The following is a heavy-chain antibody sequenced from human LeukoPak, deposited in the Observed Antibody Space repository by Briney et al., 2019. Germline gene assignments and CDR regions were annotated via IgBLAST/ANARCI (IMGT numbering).Heavy chain of an antibody. V-gene: IGHV3-7*01. CDR2: INPDGSGK. CDR1: GFTLSNYR. CDR3: ASWGAGGNS. Sequence: GGFLRLSCEASGFTLSNYRMNWVRQVRGKGMDWVANINPDGSGKRYVDSVKGRFTIARDNADNSLSLQMNSLRAEDTAVYYCASWGAGGNSWGQGTLVTVSS. J-gene: IGHJ4*02. D-gene: IGHD3-16*01.